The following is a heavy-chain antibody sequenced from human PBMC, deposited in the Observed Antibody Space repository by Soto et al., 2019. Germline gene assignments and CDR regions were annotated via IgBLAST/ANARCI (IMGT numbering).Heavy chain of an antibody. CDR1: GGTFSSYA. Sequence: QVQLVQSGAEVKKPGSSVKVSCKASGGTFSSYAISWVRQAPGQGLEWMGGIIPIFGTANYAQKCQGRVTITAEKSTSTAYMELSSLRSEDTAVYYCARVGYDSSGYYFQHWGQGTLVTVSS. J-gene: IGHJ1*01. CDR3: ARVGYDSSGYYFQH. D-gene: IGHD3-22*01. CDR2: IIPIFGTA. V-gene: IGHV1-69*06.